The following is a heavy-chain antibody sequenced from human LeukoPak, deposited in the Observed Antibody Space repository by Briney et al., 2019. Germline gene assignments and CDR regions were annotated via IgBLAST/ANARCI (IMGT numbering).Heavy chain of an antibody. Sequence: PGGSLRLSCAASGFTVSSNYMSWIRQAPGKGLEWVANIKQDGSEKYYVDSVKGRFTISRDNAENSLYLQMNSLRAEDTAVYYCARGSTSCCDFDYWGQGTLVTVSS. CDR1: GFTVSSNY. D-gene: IGHD2-2*01. CDR3: ARGSTSCCDFDY. CDR2: IKQDGSEK. J-gene: IGHJ4*02. V-gene: IGHV3-7*04.